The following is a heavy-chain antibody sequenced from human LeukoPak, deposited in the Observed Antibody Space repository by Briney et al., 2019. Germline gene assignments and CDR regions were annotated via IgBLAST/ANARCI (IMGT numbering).Heavy chain of an antibody. V-gene: IGHV4-61*05. CDR3: ARARPLDFWSGYLDY. D-gene: IGHD3-3*01. Sequence: PSETLSLTCTVSSGSISTSNYYWGWVRQPPGKALEWIGYIYYSGSTNYNPSLKSRVTISVDTSKNQFSLKLSSVTAADTAVYYCARARPLDFWSGYLDYWGQGTLVTVSS. J-gene: IGHJ4*02. CDR2: IYYSGST. CDR1: SGSISTSNYY.